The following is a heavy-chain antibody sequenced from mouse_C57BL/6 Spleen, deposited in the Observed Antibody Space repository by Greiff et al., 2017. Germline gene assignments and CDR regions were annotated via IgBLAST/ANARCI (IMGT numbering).Heavy chain of an antibody. D-gene: IGHD4-1*01. CDR2: IDPSDSYT. J-gene: IGHJ3*01. Sequence: QVQLQQPGAELVMPGASVKLSCKASCYTFTSYWMHWVKQRPGQGLEWIGEIDPSDSYTNYNQKFKGKSTLTVDKSSSTAYMQLSSLTSEDSAVYYCATNWDEGFAYWGQGTLVTVSA. CDR3: ATNWDEGFAY. CDR1: CYTFTSYW. V-gene: IGHV1-69*01.